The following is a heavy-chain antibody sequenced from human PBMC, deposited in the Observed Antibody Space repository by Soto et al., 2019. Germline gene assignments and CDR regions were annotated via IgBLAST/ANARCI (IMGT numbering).Heavy chain of an antibody. D-gene: IGHD1-7*01. V-gene: IGHV3-15*01. CDR3: TTEESGTTVYYYGMDV. Sequence: EVQLVESGGGLVKPGGSLRLSCAASGFTFSNAWMSWVRQAPGKGLEWVGRIKSKTDGGTTDYAAPVKGRFTISRDDSKNTLYLQMNSLKTEDTAVYYCTTEESGTTVYYYGMDVWGPGTTVTVSS. CDR2: IKSKTDGGTT. J-gene: IGHJ6*02. CDR1: GFTFSNAW.